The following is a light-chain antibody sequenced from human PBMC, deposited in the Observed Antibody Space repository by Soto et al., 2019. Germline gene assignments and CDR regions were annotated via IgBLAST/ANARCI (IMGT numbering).Light chain of an antibody. Sequence: QSALTQPRSVSGSPGQSVTISCTGTRSDVGGYNYVSWYQQHPGKAPKLMIYDVSKRPSGVPDRFSGSKSGNTASLTISGLQAEDEADYYCCSYAGSYTFLFGGGTKVTVL. CDR3: CSYAGSYTFL. J-gene: IGLJ2*01. CDR2: DVS. CDR1: RSDVGGYNY. V-gene: IGLV2-11*01.